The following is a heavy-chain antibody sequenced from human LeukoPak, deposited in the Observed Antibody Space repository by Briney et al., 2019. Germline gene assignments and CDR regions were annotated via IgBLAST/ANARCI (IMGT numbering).Heavy chain of an antibody. J-gene: IGHJ4*02. CDR3: AREGDHYEQGYVFDY. CDR2: IYYSGST. V-gene: IGHV4-39*07. CDR1: GGSISSGGYY. D-gene: IGHD3-16*01. Sequence: KPSQTLSLTCTVAGGSISSGGYYWSWIRQPPGKGLEWIGSIYYSGSTYYNPSLKSRVTISVDTSKNQFSLKLSSVTAADTAVYYCAREGDHYEQGYVFDYWGQGTLVTVSS.